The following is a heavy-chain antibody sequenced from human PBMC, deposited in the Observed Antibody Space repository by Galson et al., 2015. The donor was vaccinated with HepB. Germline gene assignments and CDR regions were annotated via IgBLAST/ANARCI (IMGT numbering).Heavy chain of an antibody. CDR2: ISGSGGST. V-gene: IGHV3-23*01. CDR1: GFTFSSYA. D-gene: IGHD4-17*01. CDR3: AKLVPARPRLRQVDRYFDY. Sequence: SLRLSCAASGFTFSSYAMSWVRQAPGKGLEWVSAISGSGGSTYYADSVKGRFTISRDNSKNTLYLQMNSLRAEDTAVYYCAKLVPARPRLRQVDRYFDYWGQGTLVTVSS. J-gene: IGHJ4*02.